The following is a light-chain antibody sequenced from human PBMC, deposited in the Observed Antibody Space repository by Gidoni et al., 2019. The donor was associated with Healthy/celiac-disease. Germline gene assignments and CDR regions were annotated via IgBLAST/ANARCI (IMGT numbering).Light chain of an antibody. Sequence: SSELTQDPAVSVALGQTVRITCQGDRLRSYYASWYQQKPRQAPVLVIYGKNNRPSGIPERFSGSSSGNTASLTITGAQAEEEADYYCNSRDSSGNHVVFGGGTKLTVL. CDR3: NSRDSSGNHVV. V-gene: IGLV3-19*01. CDR2: GKN. CDR1: RLRSYY. J-gene: IGLJ2*01.